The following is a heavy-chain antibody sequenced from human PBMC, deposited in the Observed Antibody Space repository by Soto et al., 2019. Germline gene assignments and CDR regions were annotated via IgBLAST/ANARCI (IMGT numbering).Heavy chain of an antibody. D-gene: IGHD3-22*01. CDR2: IYYSGST. V-gene: IGHV4-39*01. J-gene: IGHJ4*02. CDR1: GGSISSSSYY. CDR3: ASVKAPWLSGGFDY. Sequence: PSETLSLTCTVSGGSISSSSYYWGWIRQPPGKGLEWIGSIYYSGSTYYNPSLKSRVTISVDTSKNQFSLKLSSVTAADTAVYYCASVKAPWLSGGFDYWGQGTLVTVSS.